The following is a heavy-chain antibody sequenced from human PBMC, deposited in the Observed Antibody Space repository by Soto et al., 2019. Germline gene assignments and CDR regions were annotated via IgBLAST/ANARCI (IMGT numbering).Heavy chain of an antibody. Sequence: AGGSLRLSCETSGFTFSSYGIHWVRQPPGKGLEWLAGIWYDGSNKDYADSVKGRFIISRDNAKKTVYLQMNSLRVEDTAVYFCARDVDYYDRTGYSPFVFWGQGTPVTVSS. CDR3: ARDVDYYDRTGYSPFVF. CDR2: IWYDGSNK. CDR1: GFTFSSYG. D-gene: IGHD3-22*01. V-gene: IGHV3-33*01. J-gene: IGHJ4*02.